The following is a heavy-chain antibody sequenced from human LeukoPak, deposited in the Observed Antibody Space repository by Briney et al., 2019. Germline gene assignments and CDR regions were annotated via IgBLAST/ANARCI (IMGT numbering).Heavy chain of an antibody. V-gene: IGHV1-69*05. CDR1: GGTFSSYA. CDR2: IIPIFGTA. J-gene: IGHJ4*02. CDR3: ASAGSSGYYYFDY. Sequence: SVKVSCKASGGTFSSYAISWVRQAPGQGLEWMGGIIPIFGTANYAQKFQGRVTITTDESTSTAYMELSSLRSEDTAVYYCASAGSSGYYYFDYWGQGTLVTVSS. D-gene: IGHD3-22*01.